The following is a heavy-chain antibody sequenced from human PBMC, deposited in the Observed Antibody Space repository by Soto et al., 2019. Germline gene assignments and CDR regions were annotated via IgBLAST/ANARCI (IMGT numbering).Heavy chain of an antibody. CDR1: GFTLSNYW. CDR2: IKQDGSEK. D-gene: IGHD4-17*01. J-gene: IGHJ4*02. Sequence: EVQLVESGGGLVQPGGSLRLSCAASGFTLSNYWMSWVRQAPGKGLEWVANIKQDGSEKYYVDSVKGRFTISRDNAKNPLYLQMNILRAEDTSGYYAARVTTVEGYWAQGTLVTVSS. V-gene: IGHV3-7*01. CDR3: ARVTTVEGY.